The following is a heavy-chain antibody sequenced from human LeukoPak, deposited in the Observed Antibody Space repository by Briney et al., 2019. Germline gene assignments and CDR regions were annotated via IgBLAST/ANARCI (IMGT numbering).Heavy chain of an antibody. J-gene: IGHJ4*02. D-gene: IGHD3-10*01. V-gene: IGHV5-10-1*01. CDR3: ARHCGGSGSYYNLPFDF. CDR1: GYSFTSYW. CDR2: IDSSDSYT. Sequence: GESLRISCKGSGYSFTSYWISWVRQMPGKGLEWMGRIDSSDSYTNYSPSFQGHVTISADKSISTTHLQWSSLKASDTAMYYCARHCGGSGSYYNLPFDFWGQGTLVTLPS.